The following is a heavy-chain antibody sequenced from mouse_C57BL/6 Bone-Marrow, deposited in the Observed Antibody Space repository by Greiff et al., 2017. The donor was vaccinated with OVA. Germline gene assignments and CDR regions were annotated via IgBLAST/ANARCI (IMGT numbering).Heavy chain of an antibody. D-gene: IGHD2-2*01. V-gene: IGHV5-12*01. Sequence: EVMLVESGGGLVQPGGSLKLSCAASGFTFSDYYMYWVRQTPEKRLEWVAYISNGGGSTYYPDTVKGRFTISRDNAKNTLYLQMSRLKSEDTAMYYCARLGGYPYWYFDVWGTGTTVTVSS. CDR2: ISNGGGST. CDR3: ARLGGYPYWYFDV. J-gene: IGHJ1*03. CDR1: GFTFSDYY.